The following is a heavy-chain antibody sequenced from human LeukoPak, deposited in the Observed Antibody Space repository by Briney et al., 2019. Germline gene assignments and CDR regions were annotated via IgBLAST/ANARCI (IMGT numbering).Heavy chain of an antibody. Sequence: GSPRLSCAASGFTFSSYSMNWVRQAPGKGLEWVSSISSSSSYIYYADSVKGRFTISRDNAKNSLYLQMNSLRAEDTAVYYCAREGHYYDSSGYYPFDYWGQGTLVTVSS. V-gene: IGHV3-21*01. J-gene: IGHJ4*02. D-gene: IGHD3-22*01. CDR3: AREGHYYDSSGYYPFDY. CDR1: GFTFSSYS. CDR2: ISSSSSYI.